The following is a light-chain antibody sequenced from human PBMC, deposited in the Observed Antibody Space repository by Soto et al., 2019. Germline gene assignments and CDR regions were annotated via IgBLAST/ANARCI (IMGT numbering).Light chain of an antibody. CDR3: QQRINWPLT. V-gene: IGKV3-11*01. J-gene: IGKJ4*01. CDR1: QSVSIY. CDR2: DGS. Sequence: EIVLTQSPATLSLSPGERATLSCRASQSVSIYLAWYQQKPGQAPRLLIYDGSKRATGIPARFSGSGSGTDFTLTISSLESEDFVVYYCQQRINWPLTVGGGTKVEIK.